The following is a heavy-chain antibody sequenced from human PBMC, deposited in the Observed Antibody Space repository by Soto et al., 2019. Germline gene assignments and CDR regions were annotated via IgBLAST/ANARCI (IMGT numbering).Heavy chain of an antibody. CDR1: GVTVIRNY. CDR3: AREYYYYMDV. J-gene: IGHJ6*03. V-gene: IGHV3-66*01. Sequence: SLRLYCAASGVTVIRNYMSWVRQAPGKGLEWVSVIYSGGSTYYADSVKGRFTISRDNSKNTLYLQMNSLRAEDTAVYYCAREYYYYMDVWGKGTTVTVSS. CDR2: IYSGGST.